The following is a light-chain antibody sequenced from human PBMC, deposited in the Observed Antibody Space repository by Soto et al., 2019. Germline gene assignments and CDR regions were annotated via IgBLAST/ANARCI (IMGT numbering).Light chain of an antibody. J-gene: IGKJ1*01. CDR3: QHYNNWPPWT. Sequence: EIVMTQSLATLSVSPGERATLSCRASQSISSNLAWYQQKPGQAPRLLIYGASTRATGIPARFSGSGSGTELTLTISSLQSEDFAVYYCQHYNNWPPWTFGHGTKVEIK. V-gene: IGKV3-15*01. CDR2: GAS. CDR1: QSISSN.